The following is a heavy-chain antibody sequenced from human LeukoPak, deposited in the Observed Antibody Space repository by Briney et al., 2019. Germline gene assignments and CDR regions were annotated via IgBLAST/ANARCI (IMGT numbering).Heavy chain of an antibody. Sequence: SETLSLTCTVSGDSISSYYWSWIRQPPGKGLEWIAYVSYSGSTNYHSSLKSRVTISLDTSKNQFSLKLTSVTAADTAVYYCASTRAYYDILTGYYEYYMDVWGKGTTVTISS. J-gene: IGHJ6*03. CDR3: ASTRAYYDILTGYYEYYMDV. CDR1: GDSISSYY. D-gene: IGHD3-9*01. CDR2: VSYSGST. V-gene: IGHV4-59*01.